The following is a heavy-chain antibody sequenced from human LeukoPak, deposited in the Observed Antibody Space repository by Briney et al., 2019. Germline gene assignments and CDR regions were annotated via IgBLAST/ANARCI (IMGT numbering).Heavy chain of an antibody. J-gene: IGHJ2*01. CDR2: IYIGDSDP. CDR3: AKVKTFGYWFFDL. Sequence: LGESLKISCQGSGYRFSTSWIAWVRQAPGKGLEWVGSIYIGDSDPRYSPSFQGHVTMSADKSVNTASLQWNSLQGSDTGIYYCAKVKTFGYWFFDLWGRGTLAAVSS. CDR1: GYRFSTSW. D-gene: IGHD3-22*01. V-gene: IGHV5-51*01.